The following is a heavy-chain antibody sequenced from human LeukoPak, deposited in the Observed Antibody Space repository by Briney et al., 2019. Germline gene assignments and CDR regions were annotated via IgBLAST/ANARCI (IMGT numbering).Heavy chain of an antibody. CDR2: IYYSGST. CDR1: GGSFSSSSYY. CDR3: ARHGGATGGIDY. Sequence: MSSETLSLTCTVSGGSFSSSSYYWGWIRQPPGKGLEWIGSIYYSGSTYYNPSLKSRVTISVDTSKNQFSLKLSSVTAADTAVYYCARHGGATGGIDYWGQGTLVTVSS. J-gene: IGHJ4*02. V-gene: IGHV4-39*01. D-gene: IGHD7-27*01.